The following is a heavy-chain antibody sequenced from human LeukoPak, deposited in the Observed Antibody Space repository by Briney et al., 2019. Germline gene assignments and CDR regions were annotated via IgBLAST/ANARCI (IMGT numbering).Heavy chain of an antibody. Sequence: KTSETLSLTCIVSGGSISSSIYYWAWVRQPPGKGLEWIGTVFYNGATQYNPSLKSRVTISVDTSKNQFSLKLSSVTAADTAVYYCARGSGWYYDWGQGTLVTVSS. CDR3: ARGSGWYYD. CDR1: GGSISSSIYY. J-gene: IGHJ4*02. V-gene: IGHV4-39*07. D-gene: IGHD6-19*01. CDR2: VFYNGAT.